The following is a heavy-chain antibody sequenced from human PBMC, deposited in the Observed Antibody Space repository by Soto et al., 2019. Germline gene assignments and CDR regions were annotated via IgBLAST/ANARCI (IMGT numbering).Heavy chain of an antibody. Sequence: GESLKISCKGSGYSFTSYWIGWVRQMPGKGLEWMGVIYPGDSDTRYSPSFQGQVTISAAKSIGTAYLQWSSLKASDTAMYYCARGGYCSSTSCYVGAFDIWGQGTMVTVSS. CDR1: GYSFTSYW. J-gene: IGHJ3*02. V-gene: IGHV5-51*01. CDR3: ARGGYCSSTSCYVGAFDI. D-gene: IGHD2-2*01. CDR2: IYPGDSDT.